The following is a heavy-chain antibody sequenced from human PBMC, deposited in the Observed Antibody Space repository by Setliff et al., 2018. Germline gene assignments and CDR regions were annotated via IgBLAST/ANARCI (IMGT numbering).Heavy chain of an antibody. CDR2: INPSSGRT. CDR3: ARDVFPYHYEGAFDI. Sequence: GASVKVSCKVSGYTLTELSMHWVRQAPGLRLEWMGTINPSSGRTSYAQKFQGRVTMTRNTSTSTVYMDMSSLRSEDTAVYYCARDVFPYHYEGAFDIWGQGTMVTVSS. J-gene: IGHJ3*02. V-gene: IGHV1-46*01. D-gene: IGHD3-22*01. CDR1: GYTLTELS.